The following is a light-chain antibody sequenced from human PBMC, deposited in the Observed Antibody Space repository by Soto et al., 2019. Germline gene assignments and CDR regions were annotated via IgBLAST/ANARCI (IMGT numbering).Light chain of an antibody. CDR3: QQIYSAPLT. J-gene: IGKJ4*01. V-gene: IGKV1-39*01. CDR2: AAS. CDR1: QSISSY. Sequence: DIQMTQSPASLSASVGDRVTITCRASQSISSYLNWYQQQPGKAPKLLIYAASRLLSGVPSRFSGSGSGTDFTLAISNLQPEDFATYYCQQIYSAPLTFVSGTKVEIK.